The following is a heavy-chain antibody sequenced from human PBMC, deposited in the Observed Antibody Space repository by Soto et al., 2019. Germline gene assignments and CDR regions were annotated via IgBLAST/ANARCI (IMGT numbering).Heavy chain of an antibody. V-gene: IGHV4-59*08. CDR2: IYYSGST. Sequence: PSETLSLTCTFSGGSIXSYYWSLIRQPPGKGLEWIGYIYYSGSTNYNPSLKSRVTISVDTFKNQFSLKLSSVTAADTAVHYCARRYGSCFDYWGQGTLVTVSS. CDR1: GGSIXSYY. J-gene: IGHJ4*02. CDR3: ARRYGSCFDY. D-gene: IGHD5-18*01.